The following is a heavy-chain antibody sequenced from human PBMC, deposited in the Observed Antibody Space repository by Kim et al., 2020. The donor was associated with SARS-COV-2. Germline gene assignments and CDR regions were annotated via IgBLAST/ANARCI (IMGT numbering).Heavy chain of an antibody. CDR2: ISYDGSNK. D-gene: IGHD6-13*01. Sequence: GGSLRLSCAASGFTFSSYAMHWVRQAPGKGLEWVAVISYDGSNKYYADSVKGRFTISRDNSKNTLYLQMNSLRAEDTAVYYCARQEDQQLDNDYWGQGTLVTVSS. V-gene: IGHV3-30*04. CDR1: GFTFSSYA. J-gene: IGHJ4*02. CDR3: ARQEDQQLDNDY.